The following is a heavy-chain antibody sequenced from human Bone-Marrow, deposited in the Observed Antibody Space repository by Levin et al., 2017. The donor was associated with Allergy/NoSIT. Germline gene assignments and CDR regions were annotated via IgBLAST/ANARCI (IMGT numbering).Heavy chain of an antibody. CDR1: GFTFSSYA. CDR3: AKDSGVGGRNSRYYIDY. D-gene: IGHD3-10*01. V-gene: IGHV3-23*01. Sequence: GGSLRLSCAASGFTFSSYAMSWVRQAPGKGLEWVSSISGSAGSTYYADSVKGRFTISRDNSKNTLFMQMHSLRADDTAMYYCAKDSGVGGRNSRYYIDYWGLGTLVTVSS. CDR2: ISGSAGST. J-gene: IGHJ4*02.